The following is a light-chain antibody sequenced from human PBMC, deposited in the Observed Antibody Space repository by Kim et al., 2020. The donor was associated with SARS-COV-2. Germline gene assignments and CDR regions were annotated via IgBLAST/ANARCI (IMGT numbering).Light chain of an antibody. V-gene: IGKV1-17*03. Sequence: DIQMTQSPSSMPASVGDRVTITCRAGQAITNDLAWFQQKPGRAPRRLIYGASSLQSGVPSRFSGSGSGTEFTLTISGLQPEDFATYYCLQHNSYPITFGQGTRLEIK. CDR3: LQHNSYPIT. CDR2: GAS. J-gene: IGKJ5*01. CDR1: QAITND.